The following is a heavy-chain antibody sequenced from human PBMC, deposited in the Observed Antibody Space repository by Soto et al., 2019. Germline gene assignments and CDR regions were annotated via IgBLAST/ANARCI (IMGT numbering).Heavy chain of an antibody. CDR1: GGSISSYY. CDR3: ARRYGASFDY. CDR2: IYYSGST. J-gene: IGHJ4*02. V-gene: IGHV4-59*01. Sequence: SETLTLTCTVSGGSISSYYRSWIRQPPGKGLEWIGYIYYSGSTNYNPSLKSRVTISVDTSKNQFSLKLSSVTAADTAVYYCARRYGASFDYWGQGTLVTVSS. D-gene: IGHD4-17*01.